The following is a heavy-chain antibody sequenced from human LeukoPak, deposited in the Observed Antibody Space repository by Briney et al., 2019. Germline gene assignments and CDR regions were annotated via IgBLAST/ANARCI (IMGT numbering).Heavy chain of an antibody. CDR3: AKNNWFDP. Sequence: SETLSLTCAVSGGSFSGHYWSWIRQPPGKGLEWIGEINDSGITNYNPSLKSRVTISADTSKYQFSLKLSSVTAADTAVYYCAKNNWFDPWGQGTLVTVSS. J-gene: IGHJ5*02. CDR2: INDSGIT. CDR1: GGSFSGHY. V-gene: IGHV4-34*01.